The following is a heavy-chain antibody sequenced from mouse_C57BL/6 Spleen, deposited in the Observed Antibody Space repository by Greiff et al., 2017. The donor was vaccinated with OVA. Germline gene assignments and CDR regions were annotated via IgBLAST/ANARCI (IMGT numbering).Heavy chain of an antibody. J-gene: IGHJ1*03. V-gene: IGHV1-4*01. CDR2: INPSSGYT. CDR3: AREIIYYYGSSPRYFDV. CDR1: GYTFTSYT. Sequence: QVQLQQSGAELARPGASVKMSCKASGYTFTSYTMHWVKQRPGQGLEWIGYINPSSGYTKYNQKFKDKATLTADKSSSTAYMQLSSLTSEDSAVYYCAREIIYYYGSSPRYFDVWGTGTTVTVSS. D-gene: IGHD1-1*01.